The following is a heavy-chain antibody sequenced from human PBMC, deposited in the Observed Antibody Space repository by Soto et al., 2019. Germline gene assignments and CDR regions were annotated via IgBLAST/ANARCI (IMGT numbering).Heavy chain of an antibody. CDR3: AREREGILMAMDV. J-gene: IGHJ6*02. V-gene: IGHV3-30-3*01. D-gene: IGHD6-13*01. CDR1: GFTFSSYA. Sequence: LRLSCAASGFTFSSYAMHWVRQAPGKGLEWVAVISYDGSNKYYADSVKGRFTISRDNSKNTLYLQMNSLRAEDTAVYYCAREREGILMAMDVWGQGTTVTVSS. CDR2: ISYDGSNK.